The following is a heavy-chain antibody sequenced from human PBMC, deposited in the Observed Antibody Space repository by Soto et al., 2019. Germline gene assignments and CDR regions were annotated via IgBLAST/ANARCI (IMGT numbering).Heavy chain of an antibody. CDR3: ARDQGSSSLKNNWFDP. D-gene: IGHD6-13*01. Sequence: ASVKVSCKASGYTFTSYGISWVRQAPGQGLEWMGWISAYNGNTNYAQKLQGRVTMTTDTSTSTAYMELRSLRSDDTVVYYCARDQGSSSLKNNWFDPWGQGTLVTVSS. CDR1: GYTFTSYG. CDR2: ISAYNGNT. J-gene: IGHJ5*02. V-gene: IGHV1-18*04.